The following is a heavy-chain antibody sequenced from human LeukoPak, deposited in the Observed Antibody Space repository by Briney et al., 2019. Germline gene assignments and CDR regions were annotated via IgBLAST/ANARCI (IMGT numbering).Heavy chain of an antibody. D-gene: IGHD1-26*01. CDR2: IIPIFGTA. Sequence: SVKVSCKASGGTFSSFAISWVRQAPGKGLEWMGGIIPIFGTADYAQMFQGRVTITTDESTSTAYMELSSLRSGDTAVYYCARGGARYSGTSPNWFDYWGQGTLVTVSS. J-gene: IGHJ4*02. CDR3: ARGGARYSGTSPNWFDY. CDR1: GGTFSSFA. V-gene: IGHV1-69*05.